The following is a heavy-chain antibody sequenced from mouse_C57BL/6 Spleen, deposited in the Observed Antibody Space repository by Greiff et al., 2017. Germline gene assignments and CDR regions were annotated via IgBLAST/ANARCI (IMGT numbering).Heavy chain of an antibody. V-gene: IGHV1-18*01. CDR2: IKPNNGGT. CDR1: GYTFTDYN. Sequence: EVQLQQSGPELVKPGASVKIPCTASGYTFTDYNMDWVKQSHGKSLEWIGDIKPNNGGTIYNQKFKGKATLTVDKSSSTAYMKLRSLTTEDTAVYYCARRDSYYAMDYWGQGTSVTVSS. J-gene: IGHJ4*01. CDR3: ARRDSYYAMDY.